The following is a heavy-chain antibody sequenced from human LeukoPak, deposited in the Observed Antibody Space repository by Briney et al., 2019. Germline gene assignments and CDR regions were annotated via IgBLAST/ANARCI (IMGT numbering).Heavy chain of an antibody. D-gene: IGHD2-8*02. CDR3: AKDEFVASAFTGAFDI. CDR1: GFTFSNYW. V-gene: IGHV3-7*03. Sequence: GGSLRLSCAASGFTFSNYWMSWVRQAPGKGLEWVANIKQDESKKYYVDSVNGRFTISRDNAKNSLYLQMNSLRAEDMALYYCAKDEFVASAFTGAFDIWGQGTMVTVSS. J-gene: IGHJ3*02. CDR2: IKQDESKK.